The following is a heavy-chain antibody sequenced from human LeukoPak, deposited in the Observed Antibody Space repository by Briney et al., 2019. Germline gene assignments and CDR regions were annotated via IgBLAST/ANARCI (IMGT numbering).Heavy chain of an antibody. CDR2: TYYRSKWYN. Sequence: SQTLSLTCAISGDSFSSNSAAWNWIRQSPSRGLEWLGRTYYRSKWYNDYAVSVKSRITINPDTSKNQFSLQLNSVTPEDTAVYCCARDHPEGVDVGFDYWGQGTLVTVSS. CDR1: GDSFSSNSAA. CDR3: ARDHPEGVDVGFDY. D-gene: IGHD2-21*01. J-gene: IGHJ4*02. V-gene: IGHV6-1*01.